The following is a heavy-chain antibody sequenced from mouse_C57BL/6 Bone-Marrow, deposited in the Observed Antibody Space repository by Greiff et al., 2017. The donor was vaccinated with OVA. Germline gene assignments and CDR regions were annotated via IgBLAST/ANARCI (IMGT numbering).Heavy chain of an antibody. D-gene: IGHD3-3*01. CDR2: IRNKANGYTT. CDR1: GFTFTDYY. V-gene: IGHV7-3*01. J-gene: IGHJ2*01. CDR3: ARYGAGTVDY. Sequence: EVKLQESGGGLVQPGGSLSLSCAASGFTFTDYYMSWVRQPPGKALEWLGFIRNKANGYTTEYSASVKGRFTISRDNSQSILYLQMNALRAEDSATYYCARYGAGTVDYWGQGTTLTVSS.